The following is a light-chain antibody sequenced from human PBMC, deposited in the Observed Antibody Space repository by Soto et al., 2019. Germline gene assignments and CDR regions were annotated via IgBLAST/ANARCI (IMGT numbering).Light chain of an antibody. CDR1: QSVSNN. J-gene: IGKJ4*01. Sequence: EIVMTQSPATLSVSPGERATLSCRASQSVSNNLAWYQQKPGQAPRLLIYHASTGATGIPARFSGSGSGTELTLTIRSVQSEDLAVYDCQQYNEWPLTFGGGTKVEIK. CDR2: HAS. V-gene: IGKV3-15*01. CDR3: QQYNEWPLT.